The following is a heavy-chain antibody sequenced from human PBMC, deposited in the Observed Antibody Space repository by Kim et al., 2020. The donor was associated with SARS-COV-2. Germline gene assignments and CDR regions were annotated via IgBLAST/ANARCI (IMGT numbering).Heavy chain of an antibody. CDR3: AHFVSTYNQGFDD. CDR1: GFSVNTPGVG. CDR2: VLWNDEE. D-gene: IGHD1-1*01. V-gene: IGHV2-5*01. Sequence: SGPTLVNPTQTLTLTCTCAGFSVNTPGVGVGWIRQPPGKALEWLALVLWNDEERYSPSLKRRLTISRDSSDNQVVLTMTNMDPVDTATYYCAHFVSTYNQGFDDWGQGTLVTVAP. J-gene: IGHJ4*02.